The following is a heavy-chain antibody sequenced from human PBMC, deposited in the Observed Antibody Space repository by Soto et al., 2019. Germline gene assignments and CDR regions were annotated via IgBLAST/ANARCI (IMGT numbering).Heavy chain of an antibody. CDR2: ISGSGGST. Sequence: PVGSLRLSCAASGFTFSSYAMSWVRQAPGKGLEWVSAISGSGGSTYYADSVKGRFTISRDNSKNTLYLQMNSLRAEDTAVYYCAKEVGAIFGVVIGYFDYWGQGTLVTVSS. D-gene: IGHD3-3*01. CDR1: GFTFSSYA. V-gene: IGHV3-23*01. J-gene: IGHJ4*02. CDR3: AKEVGAIFGVVIGYFDY.